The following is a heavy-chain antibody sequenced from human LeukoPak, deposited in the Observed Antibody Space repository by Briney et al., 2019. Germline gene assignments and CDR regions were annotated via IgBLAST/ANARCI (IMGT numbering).Heavy chain of an antibody. D-gene: IGHD1-26*01. CDR3: ARGPLHLVGAIGY. CDR2: INPNSGGT. J-gene: IGHJ4*02. V-gene: IGHV1-2*02. CDR1: GYTFTGYY. Sequence: ASVKVSCKASGYTFTGYYMHWVRQAPGQGLEWMGWINPNSGGTNYAQKFQGRVTTTRDTSISTAYMELSRLRSDDTAVYYCARGPLHLVGAIGYWGQGTLVTVSS.